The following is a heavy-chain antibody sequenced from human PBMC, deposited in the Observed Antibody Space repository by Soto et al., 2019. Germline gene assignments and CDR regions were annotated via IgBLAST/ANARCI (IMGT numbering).Heavy chain of an antibody. CDR3: ARADTAMVTAPYYSYGMDV. V-gene: IGHV1-18*04. CDR1: GYTFTSYG. Sequence: ASVKVSCKASGYTFTSYGISWVRQAPGQGLEWMGWISAYNGNTNYAQKLQGRVTMTTDTSTSTAYMELRSLRSDDTAVYYCARADTAMVTAPYYSYGMDVWGQGTTVTVSS. D-gene: IGHD5-18*01. J-gene: IGHJ6*02. CDR2: ISAYNGNT.